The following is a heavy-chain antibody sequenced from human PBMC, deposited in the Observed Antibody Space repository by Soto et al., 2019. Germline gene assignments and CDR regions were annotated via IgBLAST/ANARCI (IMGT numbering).Heavy chain of an antibody. CDR3: ARESEHYDSSGYYDY. CDR1: GFTFSSYW. D-gene: IGHD3-22*01. Sequence: GGSLRLSCAASGFTFSSYWMHWVRQATGKGLVWVSRINSDGSSTSYADSVKGRFTISRDNAKNTLYLQMNSLRAEDTAVYYCARESEHYDSSGYYDYWGQGTLVTVSS. J-gene: IGHJ4*02. CDR2: INSDGSST. V-gene: IGHV3-74*01.